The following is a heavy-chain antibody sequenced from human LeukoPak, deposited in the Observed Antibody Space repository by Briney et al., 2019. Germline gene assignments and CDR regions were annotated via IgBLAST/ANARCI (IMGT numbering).Heavy chain of an antibody. D-gene: IGHD4-17*01. Sequence: PGGSLRLSCAASGFTFSSYSMNWVRQAPGKGLEWVSSISSRSSYIDYADSLKGRFTISRDNAKNSLYLQMNSLRAEDTAVYYCANGEVYFDYWGQGTLVTVSS. CDR3: ANGEVYFDY. V-gene: IGHV3-21*01. J-gene: IGHJ4*02. CDR1: GFTFSSYS. CDR2: ISSRSSYI.